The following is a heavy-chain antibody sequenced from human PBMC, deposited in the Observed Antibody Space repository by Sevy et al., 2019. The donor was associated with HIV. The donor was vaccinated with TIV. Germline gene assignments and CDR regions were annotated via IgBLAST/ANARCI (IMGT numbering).Heavy chain of an antibody. CDR1: GIIFTTSG. CDR3: AKDFTGYNGMDV. D-gene: IGHD3-9*01. V-gene: IGHV3-30*18. CDR2: ISYDGRNK. J-gene: IGHJ6*02. Sequence: GGSQRLSCAVSGIIFTTSGMHWVRQAPGKGLEWVAVISYDGRNKFYGDSVKGRFTISRDNSKNILYLQMNSLRVEDTAVYYCAKDFTGYNGMDVWGQGTMVTVSS.